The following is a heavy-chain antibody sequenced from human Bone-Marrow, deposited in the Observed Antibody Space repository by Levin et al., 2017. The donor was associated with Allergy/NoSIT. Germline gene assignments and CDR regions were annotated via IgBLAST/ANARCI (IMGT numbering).Heavy chain of an antibody. V-gene: IGHV1-2*02. CDR1: GYTFTGYY. CDR3: ARDGASVGDYGDYDLCWFDP. D-gene: IGHD4-17*01. J-gene: IGHJ5*02. Sequence: VASVKVSCKASGYTFTGYYMHWVRQAPGQGLEWMGWINPNSGGTNYAQKFQGRVTMTRDTSISTAYMELSRLRSDDTAVYYCARDGASVGDYGDYDLCWFDPWGQGTLVTVSS. CDR2: INPNSGGT.